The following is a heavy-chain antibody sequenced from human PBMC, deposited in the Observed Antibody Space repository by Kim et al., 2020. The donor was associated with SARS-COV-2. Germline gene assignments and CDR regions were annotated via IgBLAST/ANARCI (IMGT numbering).Heavy chain of an antibody. Sequence: ASVKVSCKASGYTFTSYALHWVRQAPGQRLEWMGWINAGNGNTKYSQKFQGRVTITRDTSASTAYMELSSLRSEDTAVYYCARNHDYGGYLAGHRYFDYWGQGTLVTVSS. D-gene: IGHD5-12*01. J-gene: IGHJ4*02. CDR3: ARNHDYGGYLAGHRYFDY. V-gene: IGHV1-3*01. CDR1: GYTFTSYA. CDR2: INAGNGNT.